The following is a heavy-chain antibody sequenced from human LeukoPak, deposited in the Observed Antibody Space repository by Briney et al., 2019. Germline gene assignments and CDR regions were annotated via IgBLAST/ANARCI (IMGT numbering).Heavy chain of an antibody. CDR1: GYSFTNYW. Sequence: GESLKISCKGPGYSFTNYWIVWVRQMPGKGLEWMGIIYPGDSDTRYSPSFQGQVTISADKSMSTAYLQWSSLKASDTAMYYCARLGNSNPYYYGMDVWGQGTTVTVSS. CDR3: ARLGNSNPYYYGMDV. CDR2: IYPGDSDT. V-gene: IGHV5-51*01. D-gene: IGHD4-11*01. J-gene: IGHJ6*02.